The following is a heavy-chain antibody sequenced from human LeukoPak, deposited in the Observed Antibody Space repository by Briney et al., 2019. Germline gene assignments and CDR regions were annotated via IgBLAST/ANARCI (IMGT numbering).Heavy chain of an antibody. D-gene: IGHD3-10*01. V-gene: IGHV3-21*01. CDR2: ISSSSSYI. J-gene: IGHJ6*03. CDR3: ATRGPITMVRGVTNYMDV. CDR1: GFTFSSYS. Sequence: GGSLRLSCAASGFTFSSYSMNWVRQAPGKGLEWVSSISSSSSYIYYADSVKGRFTISRDNAKNSLYLQMNSLRAEDTAVYYCATRGPITMVRGVTNYMDVWGKGTTVTVS.